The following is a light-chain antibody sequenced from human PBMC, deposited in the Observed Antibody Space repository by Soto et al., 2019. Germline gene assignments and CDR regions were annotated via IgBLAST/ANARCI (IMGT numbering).Light chain of an antibody. J-gene: IGKJ1*01. CDR3: MHATLFPL. CDR1: QSLEYSDGNSY. V-gene: IGKV2-30*01. CDR2: KVS. Sequence: DVVLTQSPLALAVTLGQPASISCRSSQSLEYSDGNSYLNWFQQRPGQSPRRLIYKVSNRFSGVPDRFSGSGAETDFTLKISRVEAEDVGVYYCMHATLFPLFGQGTKVEI.